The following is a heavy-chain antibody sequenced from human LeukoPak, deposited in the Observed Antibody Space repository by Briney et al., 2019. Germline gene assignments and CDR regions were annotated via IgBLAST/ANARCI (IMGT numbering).Heavy chain of an antibody. V-gene: IGHV3-23*01. CDR3: ARGGVGSTYDF. CDR1: GFTFSSYA. D-gene: IGHD1-26*01. Sequence: GGPLRVSCAASGFTFSSYAMSWVRQAPGKGLEWVSAVSGSGTNTYYADSVKGRFTISRDNSKNTLYLQMNSLRAEDTAVYYCARGGVGSTYDFWGQGTLVTVSS. J-gene: IGHJ4*02. CDR2: VSGSGTNT.